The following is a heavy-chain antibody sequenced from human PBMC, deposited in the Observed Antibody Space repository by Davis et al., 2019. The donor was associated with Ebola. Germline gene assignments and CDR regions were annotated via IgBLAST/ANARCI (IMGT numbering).Heavy chain of an antibody. V-gene: IGHV3-30-3*01. CDR3: ARGRGSYPSEEYYYYMDV. CDR1: GFTFSSYA. J-gene: IGHJ6*03. Sequence: GESLKISCAASGFTFSSYAMHWVRQAPGKGLEWVAVISYDGSNKYYADSVKGRFTISRDNSKNTLYLQMNSLRAEDTAVYYCARGRGSYPSEEYYYYMDVWGKGTTVTVSS. CDR2: ISYDGSNK. D-gene: IGHD1-26*01.